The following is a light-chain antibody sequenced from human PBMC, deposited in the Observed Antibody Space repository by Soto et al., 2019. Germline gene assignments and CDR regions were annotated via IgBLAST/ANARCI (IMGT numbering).Light chain of an antibody. CDR1: SSDVGSYNL. J-gene: IGLJ3*02. CDR3: CSYAGSSTWV. Sequence: QSALTQPASVSGSPGQSITISCTGTSSDVGSYNLVSWYQQHPGKAPKLMIYEGSKRPSGVSNRFSGPKSGNTASLTISGLQAEDEADYYCCSYAGSSTWVFGGGTKLPAL. V-gene: IGLV2-23*01. CDR2: EGS.